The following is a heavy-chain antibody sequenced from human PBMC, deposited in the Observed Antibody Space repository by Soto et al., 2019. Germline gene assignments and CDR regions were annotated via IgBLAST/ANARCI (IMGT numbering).Heavy chain of an antibody. CDR1: GFTFSSYG. J-gene: IGHJ4*02. Sequence: TGGSLRLSCAASGFTFSSYGMHWFRQAPGKGLEWVAVISYDGSNKYYADSVKGRFTISRDNSKNTLYLQMNSLRAEDTAVYYCAKIVGHDYGGNSFDYWGQGTLVTVPS. D-gene: IGHD4-17*01. V-gene: IGHV3-30*18. CDR2: ISYDGSNK. CDR3: AKIVGHDYGGNSFDY.